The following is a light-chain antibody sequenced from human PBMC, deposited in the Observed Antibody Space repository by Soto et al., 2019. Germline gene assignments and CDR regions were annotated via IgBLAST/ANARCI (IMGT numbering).Light chain of an antibody. CDR3: QQYDNPLLT. CDR2: DAS. CDR1: QDISNY. J-gene: IGKJ4*01. Sequence: DLQMTQSPSSLSASVGDRVTITCQASQDISNYLNWYQQKPGKAPKLLIYDASNLETRVPSRFSGSGSGTDFTFTISSLQPEDIATYYCQQYDNPLLTFGGGTKVEIK. V-gene: IGKV1-33*01.